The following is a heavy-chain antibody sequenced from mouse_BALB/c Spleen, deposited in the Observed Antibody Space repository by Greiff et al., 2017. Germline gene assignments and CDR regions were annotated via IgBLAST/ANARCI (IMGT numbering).Heavy chain of an antibody. CDR2: ISSGGGST. CDR3: ARQDYGTPYYAMDY. V-gene: IGHV5-12-1*01. Sequence: EVKLMESGGGLVKPGGSLKLSCAASGFAFSSYDMSWVRQTPEKRLEWVAYISSGGGSTYYPDTVKGRFTISRDNAKNTLYLQMSSLKSEDTAMYYCARQDYGTPYYAMDYWGQGTSVTVSS. J-gene: IGHJ4*01. D-gene: IGHD1-1*01. CDR1: GFAFSSYD.